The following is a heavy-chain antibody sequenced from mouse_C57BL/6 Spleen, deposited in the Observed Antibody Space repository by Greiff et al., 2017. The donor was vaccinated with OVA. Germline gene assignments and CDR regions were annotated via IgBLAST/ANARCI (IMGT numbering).Heavy chain of an antibody. D-gene: IGHD1-1*01. CDR3: ARSHYYGSSCVLDY. CDR2: IDPEAGDT. J-gene: IGHJ2*01. V-gene: IGHV14-2*01. CDR1: GFNINDYY. Sequence: EVKLVESGAELVKPGASVKLSCTASGFNINDYYMHWVKQRPEQGLEWIGRIDPEAGDTKYAPKFQGKATITADTSSNTAYLQLRSLTSGDTAVYYCARSHYYGSSCVLDYWGQGTTLTVSS.